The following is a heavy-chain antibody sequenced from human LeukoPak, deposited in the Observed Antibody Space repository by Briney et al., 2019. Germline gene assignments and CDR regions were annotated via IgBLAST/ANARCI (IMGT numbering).Heavy chain of an antibody. J-gene: IGHJ4*02. V-gene: IGHV4-38-2*01. CDR1: GYSISSGFY. Sequence: SETLSLTCAVSGYSISSGFYWGWIRQPPGKGLEWIGSIYHSGSTYYNPSLKSRVTISVDTSKNQFSLKLSSVTAADTAVYYCARSGDHGFDYWGQGTLVTVSS. CDR2: IYHSGST. CDR3: ARSGDHGFDY. D-gene: IGHD1-14*01.